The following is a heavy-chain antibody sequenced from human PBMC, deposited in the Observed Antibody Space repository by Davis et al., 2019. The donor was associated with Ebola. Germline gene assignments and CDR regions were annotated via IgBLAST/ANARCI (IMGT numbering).Heavy chain of an antibody. D-gene: IGHD6-19*01. CDR3: ARDRGYSSGWFDY. CDR1: GFTFSDYY. V-gene: IGHV3-53*01. CDR2: IYSGGST. J-gene: IGHJ4*02. Sequence: GGSLRLSCAASGFTFSDYYMSWIRQAPGKGLEWVSVIYSGGSTYYADSVKGRFTISRDNSKNTLYLQMNSLRAEDTAVYYCARDRGYSSGWFDYWGQGTLVTVSS.